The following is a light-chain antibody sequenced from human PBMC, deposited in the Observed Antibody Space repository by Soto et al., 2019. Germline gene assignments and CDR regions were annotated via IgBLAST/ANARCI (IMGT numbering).Light chain of an antibody. CDR2: GAS. Sequence: VLTRSPGTLSLSSGVRATLSCRASQSVSSSYLAWYQQKPGQAPRLLIYGASSRATGIPDRFSGSGSGTDFTLTISRLEPEDFAVYYCQQYGSSPKLTFGGGTKVDIK. V-gene: IGKV3-20*01. CDR1: QSVSSSY. CDR3: QQYGSSPKLT. J-gene: IGKJ4*01.